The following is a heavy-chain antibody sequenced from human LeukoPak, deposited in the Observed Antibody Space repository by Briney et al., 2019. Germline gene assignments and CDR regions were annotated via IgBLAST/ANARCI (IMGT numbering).Heavy chain of an antibody. CDR3: ARAQVGDDAFDT. V-gene: IGHV1-2*02. CDR2: INPNSEGT. D-gene: IGHD1-26*01. Sequence: ASVKVSCKASGYTFTGYYLHWVGQAPGQGLEWRGGINPNSEGTNYAQKSPGRVTMTRDTSISTAYMELSRLRSDGTAVYYCARAQVGDDAFDTWGQGTMVTVSS. CDR1: GYTFTGYY. J-gene: IGHJ3*02.